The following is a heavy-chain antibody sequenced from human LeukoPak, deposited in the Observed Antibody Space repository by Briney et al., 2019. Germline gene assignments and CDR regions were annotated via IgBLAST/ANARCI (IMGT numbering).Heavy chain of an antibody. D-gene: IGHD4-17*01. CDR3: ARHPTVTTSYFDY. Sequence: PSQTLSLTCTVSGGSISNYYCSWIRQPPGKGLEWIGYIYHSGSTNYNPSLKSRVTISVDTSKNQFSLKLSSVTAADTAVYYCARHPTVTTSYFDYWGQGTLVTVSS. V-gene: IGHV4-59*08. CDR1: GGSISNYY. J-gene: IGHJ4*02. CDR2: IYHSGST.